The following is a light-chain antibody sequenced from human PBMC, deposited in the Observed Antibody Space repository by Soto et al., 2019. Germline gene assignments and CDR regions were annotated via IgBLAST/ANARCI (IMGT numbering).Light chain of an antibody. CDR1: QGISSY. V-gene: IGKV1-8*01. Sequence: TQSPSSLSAFPVDRVTLSFRASQGISSYLAWYQHRPGKAPRLLIYAASTLQGGVPSRFSGSGSGTDFTLTISCLQSEDFAAYYCDQPESCPSTFGQGTKLDIK. J-gene: IGKJ5*01. CDR3: DQPESCPST. CDR2: AAS.